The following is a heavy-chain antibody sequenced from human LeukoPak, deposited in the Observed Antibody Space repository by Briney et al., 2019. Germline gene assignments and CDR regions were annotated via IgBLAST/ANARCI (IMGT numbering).Heavy chain of an antibody. CDR3: ARGGLNFDAFDI. D-gene: IGHD1-7*01. J-gene: IGHJ3*02. CDR1: GFNFSSYS. Sequence: GGSLRLSCAASGFNFSSYSMNWVRQAPGKGLEWVSSICSRRAYTYYADSVKGRFTISRDNTKNSLYLQMNSLRAGDTAVYYCARGGLNFDAFDIWGQGTMVTVSS. V-gene: IGHV3-21*01. CDR2: ICSRRAYT.